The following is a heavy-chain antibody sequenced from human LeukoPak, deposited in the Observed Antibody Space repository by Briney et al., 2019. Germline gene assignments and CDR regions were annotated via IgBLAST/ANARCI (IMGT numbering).Heavy chain of an antibody. CDR1: GFTFSRYG. Sequence: GGSLRLSCAASGFTFSRYGMHWVRQAPGKGLEWVAFIRYDGSNKYYADSVKGRFTISRDNSKNTLYLQMNSRRAEDTAVYYCAKIGGKYQLLAEFDYWGQGTLVTVSS. CDR2: IRYDGSNK. V-gene: IGHV3-30*02. D-gene: IGHD2-2*01. J-gene: IGHJ4*02. CDR3: AKIGGKYQLLAEFDY.